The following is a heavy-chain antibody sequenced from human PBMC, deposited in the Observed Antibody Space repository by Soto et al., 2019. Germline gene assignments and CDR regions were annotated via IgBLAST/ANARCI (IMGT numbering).Heavy chain of an antibody. J-gene: IGHJ4*02. CDR1: GYTFTSYG. CDR2: ISAYNGNT. CDR3: ARERNDYDGSGSCDY. D-gene: IGHD3-10*01. V-gene: IGHV1-18*01. Sequence: QVQLVQPGAEVKKPGASVKVSCKASGYTFTSYGISWVRRAPGQGLEWMGWISAYNGNTNYAQKLQGRVTMTTDTSTSTAYMELRSLRSDDTAVYYCARERNDYDGSGSCDYWGQGTLVAVSS.